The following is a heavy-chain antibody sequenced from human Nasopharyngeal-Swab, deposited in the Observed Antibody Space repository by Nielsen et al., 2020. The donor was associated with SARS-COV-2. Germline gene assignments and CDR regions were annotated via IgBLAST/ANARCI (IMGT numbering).Heavy chain of an antibody. CDR1: GYTFTSYA. V-gene: IGHV1-3*01. CDR3: ARVGATLFYYYGMDV. D-gene: IGHD1-26*01. CDR2: INAGNGNT. Sequence: ASVKVSCKASGYTFTSYAMHWVRQAPGQRLEWMGRINAGNGNTKYSQKFQGRVTITRDTSASTAYMELSSLRSEDTAVYYCARVGATLFYYYGMDVWGQGTTVTVSS. J-gene: IGHJ6*02.